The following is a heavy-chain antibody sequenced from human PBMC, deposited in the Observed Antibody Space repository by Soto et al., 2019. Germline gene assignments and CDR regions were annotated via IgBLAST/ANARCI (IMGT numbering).Heavy chain of an antibody. Sequence: PGGSLRLSCAASGFTFGGSAMAWVRQAPGKGLESVGFIRGKAYGGTTEYAASVRGRFVISRDDSKSIVYLQMNSLEIEDTGVYYCTRGATQWETFPYYCDYWGQGALVAVAS. CDR1: GFTFGGSA. V-gene: IGHV3-49*04. J-gene: IGHJ4*02. D-gene: IGHD1-26*01. CDR2: IRGKAYGGTT. CDR3: TRGATQWETFPYYCDY.